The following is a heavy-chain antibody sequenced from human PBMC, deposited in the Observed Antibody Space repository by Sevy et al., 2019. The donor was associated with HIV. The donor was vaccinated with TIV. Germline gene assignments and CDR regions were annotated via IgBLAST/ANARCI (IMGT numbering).Heavy chain of an antibody. D-gene: IGHD3-22*01. V-gene: IGHV3-21*01. J-gene: IGHJ4*02. Sequence: GGSLRLSCVASGFTFRSYTMKWVRQAPGKGLECVSSISSSGSYIYYADSVKGRFTISRDEAKNSLYLQMNTLRAEDAALYYCARVRPYDTRDFDYWGQVTLVTVSS. CDR3: ARVRPYDTRDFDY. CDR1: GFTFRSYT. CDR2: ISSSGSYI.